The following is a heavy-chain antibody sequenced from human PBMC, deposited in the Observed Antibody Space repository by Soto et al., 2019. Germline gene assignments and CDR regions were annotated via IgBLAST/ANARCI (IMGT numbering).Heavy chain of an antibody. J-gene: IGHJ6*04. Sequence: ESLTISCKGSGYSFTSYWISWVRQMPGKGLEWMGRIDPSDSYTNYSPSFQGHVTISADKSISTAYLQWSSLKASDTAMYYCAVRYIEAARPDTPDTNYYSDQAQEVGGKGSPV. V-gene: IGHV5-10-1*01. CDR3: AVRYIEAARPDTPDTNYYSDQAQEV. CDR2: IDPSDSYT. CDR1: GYSFTSYW. D-gene: IGHD1-26*01.